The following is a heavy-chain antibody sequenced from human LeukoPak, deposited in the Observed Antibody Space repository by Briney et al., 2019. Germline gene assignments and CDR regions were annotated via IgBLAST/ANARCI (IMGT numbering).Heavy chain of an antibody. V-gene: IGHV4-31*03. CDR3: ARAHGDSPRYNWFDP. CDR2: INYNGTT. J-gene: IGHJ5*02. D-gene: IGHD4-17*01. Sequence: SETLSLTCTVSGGSISSGGYYWSWIRQHPGNGLEWIGYINYNGTTYYNPSLKSRVTISVDTSNNQFSLKLSSVTAADTAVYYCARAHGDSPRYNWFDPWGQGTLVTVSS. CDR1: GGSISSGGYY.